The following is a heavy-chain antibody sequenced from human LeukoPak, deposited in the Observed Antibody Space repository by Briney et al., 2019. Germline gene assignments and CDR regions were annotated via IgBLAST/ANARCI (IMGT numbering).Heavy chain of an antibody. CDR2: IGGSDGNT. CDR1: RFIFSNYA. D-gene: IGHD5-12*01. Sequence: GGSLRLSCAASRFIFSNYAMSWVRQAPGMGLQWVSAIGGSDGNTYYADSVKGRFTISRDNSKNSPYLQINSLRADDTAVYYCAKVQYSDYDMNFDSWGQGTLVTVSS. V-gene: IGHV3-23*01. J-gene: IGHJ4*02. CDR3: AKVQYSDYDMNFDS.